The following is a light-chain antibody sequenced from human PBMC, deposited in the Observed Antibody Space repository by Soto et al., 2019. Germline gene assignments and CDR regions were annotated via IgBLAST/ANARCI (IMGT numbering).Light chain of an antibody. CDR3: AAWDDSLNGAV. CDR2: TNN. J-gene: IGLJ7*01. Sequence: QSVLTQPPSASGTPGQRVTISCSGSSSNIGSNTVNWYQQLPGTAPKLLIYTNNQRPSGAPDRFSASKSGTSASLAISGLQSEDEADYYCAAWDDSLNGAVFGGGTQLTVL. CDR1: SSNIGSNT. V-gene: IGLV1-44*01.